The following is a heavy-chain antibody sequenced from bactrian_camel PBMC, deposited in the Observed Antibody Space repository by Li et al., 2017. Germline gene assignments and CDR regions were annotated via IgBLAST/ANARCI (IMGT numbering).Heavy chain of an antibody. CDR1: GITYRDPC. V-gene: IGHV3S53*01. CDR3: AAGSSRGVPFRERGYPY. D-gene: IGHD5*01. J-gene: IGHJ4*01. CDR2: IDGYGGT. Sequence: HVQLVESGGGSVQPDGSLRLSCAASGITYRDPCMGWLREVPGKEREVVASIDGYGGTTYAPAVKGRFTITADNAKNAVYLQMDSLTPEDTAMYYCAAGSSRGVPFRERGYPYWGQGTQVTVS.